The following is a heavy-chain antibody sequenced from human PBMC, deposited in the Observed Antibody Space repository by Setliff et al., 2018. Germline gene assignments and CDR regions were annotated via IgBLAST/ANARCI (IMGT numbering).Heavy chain of an antibody. CDR2: IIPISGSP. D-gene: IGHD3-9*01. CDR3: ARDPQITYDILTGEPL. V-gene: IGHV1-69*06. J-gene: IGHJ4*02. CDR1: GYTFTSYG. Sequence: SVKVSCKASGYTFTSYGISWVRQAPGQGLEWMGGIIPISGSPNYAQKFQGRVTITADKSTSTAYMELSSLRSEDTAVYYCARDPQITYDILTGEPLWGQGTLVTVSS.